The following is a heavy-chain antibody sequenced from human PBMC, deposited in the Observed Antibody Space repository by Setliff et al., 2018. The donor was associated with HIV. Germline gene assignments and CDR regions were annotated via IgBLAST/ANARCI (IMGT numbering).Heavy chain of an antibody. CDR2: IKSKTNGGTT. D-gene: IGHD3-22*01. CDR3: ATDLSAPLTFFSDSSRFV. V-gene: IGHV3-15*01. CDR1: GLTFSDAW. J-gene: IGHJ4*02. Sequence: PGESLKISCTASGLTFSDAWMTWVRQAPGKGLEWVGRIKSKTNGGTTDFSAPVKGRFTISRDDSENTLYLQMNNLKAEDTAVYYCATDLSAPLTFFSDSSRFVWGQGTLVTVS.